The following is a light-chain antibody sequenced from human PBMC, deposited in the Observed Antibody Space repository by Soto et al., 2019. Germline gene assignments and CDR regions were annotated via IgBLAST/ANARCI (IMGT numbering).Light chain of an antibody. CDR2: DAS. CDR3: QRYNRWPLS. CDR1: QGIGST. J-gene: IGKJ4*01. Sequence: EIVMTQSPATLSVSPGERATLSCRASQGIGSTLAWYQQKPGQTPKLLIFDASTRATGVPVRFSGGGSGTEFTLTINSLQSEDFAVYYCQRYNRWPLSFGGGTKVDIK. V-gene: IGKV3-15*01.